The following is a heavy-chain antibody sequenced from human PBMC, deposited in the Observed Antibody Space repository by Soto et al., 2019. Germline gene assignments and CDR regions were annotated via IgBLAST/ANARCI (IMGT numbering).Heavy chain of an antibody. CDR3: ATVREEGWPRFDY. J-gene: IGHJ4*02. Sequence: GGSLRLSCAASGFTFSSFALSWVRQAPGKGLEWVSSISVGGGGRYYADSVKGRLTISRDNSKNTLYLQMNNVRAEDTAVYYCATVREEGWPRFDYWGRGTLVTVSS. V-gene: IGHV3-23*01. D-gene: IGHD6-19*01. CDR2: ISVGGGGR. CDR1: GFTFSSFA.